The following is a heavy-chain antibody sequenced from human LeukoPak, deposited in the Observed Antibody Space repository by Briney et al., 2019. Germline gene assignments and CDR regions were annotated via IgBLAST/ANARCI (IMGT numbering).Heavy chain of an antibody. CDR2: ISGSGGST. Sequence: GGSLRLSCAASGFTFSSYAMSWVRQAPGKGLEWVSAISGSGGSTYYADSAKGRFTISRDNSKNTLYLQMNSLRAEDTAVYYCAKDLRLDYYDSSGSTDYWGQGTLVTVSS. CDR1: GFTFSSYA. J-gene: IGHJ4*02. D-gene: IGHD3-22*01. CDR3: AKDLRLDYYDSSGSTDY. V-gene: IGHV3-23*01.